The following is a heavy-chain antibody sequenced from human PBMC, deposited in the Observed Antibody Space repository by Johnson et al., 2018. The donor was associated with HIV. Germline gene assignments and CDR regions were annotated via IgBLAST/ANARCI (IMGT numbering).Heavy chain of an antibody. CDR3: ARAEGLTGRNAFDI. Sequence: VQLVESGGGVVRPGRSLRLSCAASGFTFSNYPMHWVRQAPGKGLEWVAVISFDGSNKYYADSVKGRFTISRDNAKNSLYLQMNSLRAEDTAVYYCARAEGLTGRNAFDIWGQGTMVTVSS. V-gene: IGHV3-30*04. J-gene: IGHJ3*02. CDR2: ISFDGSNK. D-gene: IGHD1-20*01. CDR1: GFTFSNYP.